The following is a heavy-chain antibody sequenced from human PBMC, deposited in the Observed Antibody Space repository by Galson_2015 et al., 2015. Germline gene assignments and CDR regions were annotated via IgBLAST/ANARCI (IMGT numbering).Heavy chain of an antibody. CDR2: IIPILGIA. Sequence: SVKVSCKASGGTFSSYAISWVRQAPGQGLEWMGGIIPILGIANYAQKFQGRVTITADKSTSTAYMELSSLRSEDTAVYYCARAKTTVTTSDYWGQGTLVTVSS. D-gene: IGHD4-17*01. CDR1: GGTFSSYA. V-gene: IGHV1-69*10. CDR3: ARAKTTVTTSDY. J-gene: IGHJ4*02.